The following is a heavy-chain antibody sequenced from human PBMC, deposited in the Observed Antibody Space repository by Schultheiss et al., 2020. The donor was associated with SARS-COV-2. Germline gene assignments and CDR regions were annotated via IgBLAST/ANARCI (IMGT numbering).Heavy chain of an antibody. CDR3: AKDKELPPFDY. D-gene: IGHD1-26*01. CDR2: ISGSGGST. Sequence: GGSLRLSCAASGFTFSSFAMSWVRQAPGKGLEWVSTISGSGGSTYYADSVKGRFTISRDNSKNTLYLQMNSLRAEDTAVYYCAKDKELPPFDYWGQGTLVTVSS. CDR1: GFTFSSFA. V-gene: IGHV3-23*01. J-gene: IGHJ4*02.